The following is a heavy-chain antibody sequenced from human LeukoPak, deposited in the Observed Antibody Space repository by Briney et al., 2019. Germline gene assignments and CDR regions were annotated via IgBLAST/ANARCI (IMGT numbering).Heavy chain of an antibody. Sequence: SVKVSCKVSGGTNYAISWVRQAPGQGLEWMGGIIPVLDVANSAQKFQGRVTFTAGKSTSTAYMELSSLRPEDTAMYFCARGDSDDSGDFRTLEFWGQGTLVTVSS. CDR1: GGTNYA. D-gene: IGHD4-17*01. CDR3: ARGDSDDSGDFRTLEF. J-gene: IGHJ4*02. CDR2: IIPVLDVA. V-gene: IGHV1-69*10.